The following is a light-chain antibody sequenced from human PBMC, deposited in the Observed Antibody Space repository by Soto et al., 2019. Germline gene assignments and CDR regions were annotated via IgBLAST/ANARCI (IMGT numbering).Light chain of an antibody. Sequence: QSVLTQPPSASGTPGQRVTISCSGSSSNIGSNAVNWYQHLPGTAPKLLIYSNDQRPSGVPDRFSGSKSGTSASLAISGLQSEDEADYYCAAWDHSLYGPVFGGGTKVTVL. CDR1: SSNIGSNA. CDR3: AAWDHSLYGPV. V-gene: IGLV1-44*01. CDR2: SND. J-gene: IGLJ3*02.